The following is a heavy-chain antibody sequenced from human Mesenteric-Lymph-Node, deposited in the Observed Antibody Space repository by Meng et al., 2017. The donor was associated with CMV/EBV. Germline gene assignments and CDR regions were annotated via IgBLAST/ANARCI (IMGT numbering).Heavy chain of an antibody. V-gene: IGHV1-69*04. CDR1: ADTFRFYG. J-gene: IGHJ4*02. CDR3: AKDICGGDCYIDY. CDR2: IAPMVSRT. D-gene: IGHD2-21*02. Sequence: KASADTFRFYGISWVRQVHGQGLEWVGRIAPMVSRTDYAGKFQGRVSLTADKSTSTFYMELRSLTSEDTAMYYCAKDICGGDCYIDYWGQGTLVTVSS.